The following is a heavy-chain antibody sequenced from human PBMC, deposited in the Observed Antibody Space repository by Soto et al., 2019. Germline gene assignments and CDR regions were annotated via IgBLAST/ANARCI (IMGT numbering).Heavy chain of an antibody. CDR3: ARDRTRSATNSFDP. CDR1: GFTFRFYA. J-gene: IGHJ5*02. D-gene: IGHD2-15*01. V-gene: IGHV3-23*01. CDR2: ISGSGART. Sequence: EAQLLESGGGLVPPGGSLRLSCAASGFTFRFYAVSWVRQAPGKGLEWVSGISGSGARTYYADSVKGRFTISRGNSRNTLYLPMNSLRAEVTAVSYWARDRTRSATNSFDPWGQGTLVTVSS.